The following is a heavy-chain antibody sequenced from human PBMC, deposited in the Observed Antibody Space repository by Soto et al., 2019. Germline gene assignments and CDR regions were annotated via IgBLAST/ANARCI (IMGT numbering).Heavy chain of an antibody. J-gene: IGHJ3*02. CDR2: ISIDGSRK. CDR1: GFSFSSSD. CDR3: TRGPTHGAFDI. V-gene: IGHV3-30*03. Sequence: QVYLEESGGGVVQPGRSLRLSCVASGFSFSSSDMHWVRQAPGKGLEWVAHISIDGSRKYYADSVKDRISVSRENSKNTLYLQINSLIPEEAALYYCTRGPTHGAFDIWGQGTMVTVSS.